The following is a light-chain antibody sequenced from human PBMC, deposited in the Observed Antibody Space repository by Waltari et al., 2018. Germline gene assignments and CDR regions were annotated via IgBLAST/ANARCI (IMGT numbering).Light chain of an antibody. V-gene: IGLV2-14*01. J-gene: IGLJ3*02. CDR1: SGDVGAYNH. Sequence: QSALTQPASVSGSPGQSITISCTGASGDVGAYNHVSWYQQRPDNAPKLIIYDGTKRPSGISSRFSGSKSGNTASLTISGLQAEDEADYYCSSFTTNTVVVFGGGTTLTVL. CDR2: DGT. CDR3: SSFTTNTVVV.